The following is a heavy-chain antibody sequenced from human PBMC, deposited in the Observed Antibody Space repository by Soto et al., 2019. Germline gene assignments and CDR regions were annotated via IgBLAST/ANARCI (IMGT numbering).Heavy chain of an antibody. CDR2: IYYSGST. Sequence: ASETLSLTCPVSGGSISSGGYYWSWIRQHPGKGLEWIGYIYYSGSTYYNPSLKSRVTISVDTSKNQFSLKLSSVTAADTAVYYCARGPRYSYGYYSFDYWGQGALVTVSS. CDR1: GGSISSGGYY. CDR3: ARGPRYSYGYYSFDY. D-gene: IGHD5-18*01. J-gene: IGHJ4*02. V-gene: IGHV4-31*02.